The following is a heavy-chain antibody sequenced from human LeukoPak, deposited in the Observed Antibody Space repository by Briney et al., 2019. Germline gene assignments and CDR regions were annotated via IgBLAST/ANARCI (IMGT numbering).Heavy chain of an antibody. V-gene: IGHV3-74*01. CDR2: INSDGSIT. J-gene: IGHJ3*02. Sequence: GGSLRLSCAASGFTFSSYWMHWVRQAPGKGLVWVSRINSDGSITNYADSVKGRFTISRNNAENTLHLQLNSLRAEDTAVYYCARVSQGAFQIWGQGTMVTVSS. CDR3: ARVSQGAFQI. CDR1: GFTFSSYW.